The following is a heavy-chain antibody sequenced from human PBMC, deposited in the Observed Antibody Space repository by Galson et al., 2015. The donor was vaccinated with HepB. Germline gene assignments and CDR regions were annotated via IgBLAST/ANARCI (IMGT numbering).Heavy chain of an antibody. CDR2: IIPIFGTA. CDR1: GGTFSSYA. D-gene: IGHD3-3*01. V-gene: IGHV1-69*13. Sequence: SVKVSCKASGGTFSSYAISWVRQAPGQGLEWMGGIIPIFGTANYAQKFQGRVTITADESTSTAYMELSSLRSEDTAVYYCARDGYYDFWSGYLASNYYYYYGMDVWGQGTTVTVSS. J-gene: IGHJ6*02. CDR3: ARDGYYDFWSGYLASNYYYYYGMDV.